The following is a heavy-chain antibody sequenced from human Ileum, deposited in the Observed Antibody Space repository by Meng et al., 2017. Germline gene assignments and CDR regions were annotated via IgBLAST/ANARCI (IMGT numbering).Heavy chain of an antibody. D-gene: IGHD4-11*01. V-gene: IGHV3-23*01. Sequence: GGSLRLSCAASGFTFSTYAMTWVRQAPGKGLEWVSTISDSGGNTYYADSVKGRFTISRDNSKNTLYLQMNSLRAEDTAVYYCAKALALDYRGYFDYWGQGTLVTVSS. J-gene: IGHJ4*02. CDR1: GFTFSTYA. CDR2: ISDSGGNT. CDR3: AKALALDYRGYFDY.